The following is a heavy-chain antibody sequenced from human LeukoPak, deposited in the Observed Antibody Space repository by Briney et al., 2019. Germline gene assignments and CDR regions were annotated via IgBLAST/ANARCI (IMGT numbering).Heavy chain of an antibody. CDR1: GFTFSSYW. D-gene: IGHD5-18*01. CDR3: ARDRYSYGYFDY. CDR2: INQDGSEK. J-gene: IGHJ4*02. Sequence: GGSLRLFCAASGFTFSSYWMSWVRQAPGKGLEWVANINQDGSEKYYVDSVKGRFTISRDNAKNSLYLQVNSLRAEDTAVYYCARDRYSYGYFDYWGQGTLVTVSS. V-gene: IGHV3-7*01.